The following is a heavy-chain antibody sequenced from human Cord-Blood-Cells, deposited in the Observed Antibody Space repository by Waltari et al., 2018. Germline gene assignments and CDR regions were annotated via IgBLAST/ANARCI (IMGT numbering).Heavy chain of an antibody. J-gene: IGHJ6*03. CDR2: IYTSGST. CDR3: ARETEDSSSSSYYYYYYMDV. D-gene: IGHD6-6*01. Sequence: QVQLQESGPGLVKPSETLSLTYTVSGGSISSYYWSWIRQPAGKGLEWIGRIYTSGSTNYNPSLKSRVTMSVDTSKNQFSLKLSSVTAADTAVYYCARETEDSSSSSYYYYYYMDVWGKGTTVTVSS. V-gene: IGHV4-4*07. CDR1: GGSISSYY.